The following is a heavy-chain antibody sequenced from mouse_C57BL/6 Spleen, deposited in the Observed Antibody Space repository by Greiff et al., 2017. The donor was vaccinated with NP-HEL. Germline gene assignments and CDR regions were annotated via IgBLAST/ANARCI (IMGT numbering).Heavy chain of an antibody. D-gene: IGHD1-1*01. J-gene: IGHJ1*03. CDR2: IFPGSGST. V-gene: IGHV1-75*01. Sequence: QVQLQQSGPELVKPGASVKISCKASGYTFTDYYINWVKQRPGQGLEWIGWIFPGSGSTYYNEKFKGKATLTVDKSSSTAYMLLSSLTSEDSAVYFCARPYGSSYGWYFDVWGTGTTVTVSS. CDR1: GYTFTDYY. CDR3: ARPYGSSYGWYFDV.